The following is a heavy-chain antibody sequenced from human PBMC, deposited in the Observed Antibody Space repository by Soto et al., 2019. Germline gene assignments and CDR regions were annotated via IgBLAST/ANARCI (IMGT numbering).Heavy chain of an antibody. D-gene: IGHD3-3*01. CDR3: ARHFGATYYDFWSGPNDYYYYYMDV. CDR1: GGSISSSSYY. CDR2: IYYSGST. J-gene: IGHJ6*03. V-gene: IGHV4-39*01. Sequence: PSETLSLTCTVSGGSISSSSYYWGWIRPPPGKGLEWIGSIYYSGSTYYNPSLKSRVTISVDTSKNQFSLKLSSVTAADTAVYYCARHFGATYYDFWSGPNDYYYYYMDVWGKGTTVTVSS.